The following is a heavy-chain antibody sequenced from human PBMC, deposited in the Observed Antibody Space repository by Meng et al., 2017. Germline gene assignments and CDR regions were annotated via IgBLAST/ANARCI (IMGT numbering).Heavy chain of an antibody. CDR2: IYYSGST. V-gene: IGHV4-59*01. D-gene: IGHD3-3*01. Sequence: VQCQEAGPGLVKPSETLSLTCTVSGGSLSSYYGSWIRQPPGKGLEWIGYIYYSGSTNYNPSLKSRVTISVDTSKNQFSLKLSSVTAADTAVYYCARGYDFWSGQYYFDYWGQGTLVTVSS. CDR1: GGSLSSYY. J-gene: IGHJ4*02. CDR3: ARGYDFWSGQYYFDY.